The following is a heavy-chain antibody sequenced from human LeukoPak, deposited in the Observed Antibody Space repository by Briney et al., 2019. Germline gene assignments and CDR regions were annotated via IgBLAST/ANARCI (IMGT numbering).Heavy chain of an antibody. Sequence: ASVKVSCKASGFTFTSSAVQWVRQARGQRLEWIGWIVIGSGNTNYAQKFQERVTITRDMSTSTAYMELSSLRSEDTAVYYCARDLEHCRNIICSNSAYWGQGTLVTVSS. CDR2: IVIGSGNT. J-gene: IGHJ4*02. V-gene: IGHV1-58*01. CDR3: ARDLEHCRNIICSNSAY. CDR1: GFTFTSSA. D-gene: IGHD2-2*01.